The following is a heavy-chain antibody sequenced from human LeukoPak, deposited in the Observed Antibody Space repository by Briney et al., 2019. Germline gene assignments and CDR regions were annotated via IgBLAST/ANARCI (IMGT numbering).Heavy chain of an antibody. CDR2: IRYDGSDK. J-gene: IGHJ5*02. CDR3: AKGDTA. CDR1: GFNFSNYD. D-gene: IGHD2-21*02. V-gene: IGHV3-30*02. Sequence: PGGSLRLSCAASGFNFSNYDMHWVRQAPGKGLEWVAFIRYDGSDKYYADSVKGRFTISRDNSKNTLYLQMNRLRTEDTAVYYCAKGDTAWGQGTLVTVSS.